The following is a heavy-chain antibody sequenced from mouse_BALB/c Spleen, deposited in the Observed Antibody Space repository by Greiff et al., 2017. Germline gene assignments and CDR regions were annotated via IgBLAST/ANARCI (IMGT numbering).Heavy chain of an antibody. CDR1: GFTFTDYY. D-gene: IGHD2-3*01. CDR3: ARDSLYDGYAWFAY. Sequence: EVKLMESGGGLVQPGGSLRLSCATSGFTFTDYYMSWVRQPPGKALEWLGFIRNKANGYTTEYSASVKGRFTISRDNSQSILYLQMNTLRAEDSATYYCARDSLYDGYAWFAYWGQGTLVTVSA. CDR2: IRNKANGYTT. V-gene: IGHV7-3*02. J-gene: IGHJ3*01.